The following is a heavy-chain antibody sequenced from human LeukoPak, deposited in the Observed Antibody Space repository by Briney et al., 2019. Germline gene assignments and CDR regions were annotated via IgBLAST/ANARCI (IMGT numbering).Heavy chain of an antibody. V-gene: IGHV3-48*01. D-gene: IGHD5-24*01. CDR1: GFTFNTYG. J-gene: IGHJ4*02. CDR2: ISSTSSTI. Sequence: GGSLRLSCAASGFTFNTYGMYWVRQAPGKGLEWVSYISSTSSTIYYADSVKGRFTISRDNAENSLYLQMNSLRAEDTALYYCARGDGYKYLVYYFDYWGQGTLVTVSS. CDR3: ARGDGYKYLVYYFDY.